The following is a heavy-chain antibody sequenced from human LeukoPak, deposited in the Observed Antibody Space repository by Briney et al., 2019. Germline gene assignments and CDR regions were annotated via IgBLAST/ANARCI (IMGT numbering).Heavy chain of an antibody. CDR3: AADLRFDCSGGSCYSNWFDP. CDR1: GFTFTSSA. V-gene: IGHV1-58*02. CDR2: IVVGSGNT. D-gene: IGHD2-15*01. Sequence: SVKVSCKASGFTFTSSAMQWVRQARGQRLEWIGWIVVGSGNTNYAQKFQERVTITRDMSTSTAYMELSSLRSEDTAVYYCAADLRFDCSGGSCYSNWFDPWGQGTLVTVSS. J-gene: IGHJ5*02.